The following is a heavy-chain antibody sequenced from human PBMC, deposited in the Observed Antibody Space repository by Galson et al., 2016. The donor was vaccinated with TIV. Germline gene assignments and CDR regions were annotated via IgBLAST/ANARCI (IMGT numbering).Heavy chain of an antibody. CDR3: ARQGPTKGSLGY. Sequence: QSGAEVKKPGESLKISCKASGYTFTSPWIGWVRRVPGKGLEWMGIMYPGDSDTIYSPSFQGQVTISADKSISTVYLQWSSLKASDAAMYYCARQGPTKGSLGYWGQGTLLTVSS. J-gene: IGHJ4*02. D-gene: IGHD1-26*01. V-gene: IGHV5-51*01. CDR1: GYTFTSPW. CDR2: MYPGDSDT.